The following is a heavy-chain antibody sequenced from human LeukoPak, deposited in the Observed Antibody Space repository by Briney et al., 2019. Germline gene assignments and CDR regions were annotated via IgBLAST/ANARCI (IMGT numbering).Heavy chain of an antibody. CDR1: GGSISGYY. J-gene: IGHJ4*02. CDR3: ARSMVRGVSDY. V-gene: IGHV4-59*01. Sequence: SETLSLTCTVSGGSISGYYWSWIRQPPGKGLEWIGYIYYSGSTNYNPSLKSRVTISVDTSKNQFSLKLSSVTAADTAVYYCARSMVRGVSDYWGQGTLVTVSS. D-gene: IGHD3-10*01. CDR2: IYYSGST.